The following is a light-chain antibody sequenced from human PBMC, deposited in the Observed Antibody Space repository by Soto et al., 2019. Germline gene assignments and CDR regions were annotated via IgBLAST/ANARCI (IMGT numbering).Light chain of an antibody. Sequence: SALTQPASVSGSPGPSSTLSCTGTSSDVGSYNLVSWYQQHPGKAPKLMIYEVSKRPSGVSNRFSGSKSGNTASLTISGLQAEDEADYYCCSYAGSSTPLIFGTGTKVTVL. V-gene: IGLV2-23*02. J-gene: IGLJ1*01. CDR1: SSDVGSYNL. CDR3: CSYAGSSTPLI. CDR2: EVS.